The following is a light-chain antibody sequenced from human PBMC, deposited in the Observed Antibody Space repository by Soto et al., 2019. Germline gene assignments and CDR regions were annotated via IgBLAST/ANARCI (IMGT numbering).Light chain of an antibody. J-gene: IGKJ5*01. Sequence: EVVMTQSPVTLSVSPGDIATLSCRASQSISNTLVWYQQKPGQAPRLLISGAFNRATGIPARFRGSGSGTDFTLTISSVQSEDFAVYYCQQYSDWPLTFGQVPRLEI. CDR2: GAF. CDR3: QQYSDWPLT. V-gene: IGKV3-15*01. CDR1: QSISNT.